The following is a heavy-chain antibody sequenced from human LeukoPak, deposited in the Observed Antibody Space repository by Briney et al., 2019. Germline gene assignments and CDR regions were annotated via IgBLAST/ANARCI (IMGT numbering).Heavy chain of an antibody. Sequence: SETLSLTCTVSGGSISSSSYYWSWIRQPPGKGLEWIGYIYYSGSTNYNPSLKSRVTISVDTSKNQFSLKLSSVTAADTAVYYCARAVSDYVWGSYRSGYYFDYWGQGTLVTVSS. D-gene: IGHD3-16*02. CDR2: IYYSGST. V-gene: IGHV4-61*01. CDR3: ARAVSDYVWGSYRSGYYFDY. J-gene: IGHJ4*02. CDR1: GGSISSSSYY.